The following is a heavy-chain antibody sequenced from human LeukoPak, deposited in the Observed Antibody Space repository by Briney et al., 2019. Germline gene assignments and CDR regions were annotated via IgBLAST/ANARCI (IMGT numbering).Heavy chain of an antibody. J-gene: IGHJ4*02. CDR2: IWPDGSNK. CDR3: ARDYCRTTSCLES. Sequence: PGGSLRLSCAASGLTFNSYGMFWVRQAPGKGLEWVAFIWPDGSNKLYGDSVKGRFTISRDNSKNTVYLQMNSLRAEDTAVYYCARDYCRTTSCLESWGQGTLVTVSS. V-gene: IGHV3-33*01. CDR1: GLTFNSYG. D-gene: IGHD2-2*01.